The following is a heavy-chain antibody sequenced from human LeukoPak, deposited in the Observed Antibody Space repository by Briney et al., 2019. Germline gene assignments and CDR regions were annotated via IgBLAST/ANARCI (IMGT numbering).Heavy chain of an antibody. CDR1: GFTFSSYS. CDR2: ISSSSSYI. V-gene: IGHV3-21*01. J-gene: IGHJ5*02. D-gene: IGHD6-6*01. Sequence: GGSLRLSCAASGFTFSSYSMNWVRQAPGKGLEWVSSISSSSSYIYYADSVKGRFTISRDNAKNSLYLQMNSLRAEDTAVYYCERDYTRGIAARPLNWFDPWGQGTLVTVSS. CDR3: ERDYTRGIAARPLNWFDP.